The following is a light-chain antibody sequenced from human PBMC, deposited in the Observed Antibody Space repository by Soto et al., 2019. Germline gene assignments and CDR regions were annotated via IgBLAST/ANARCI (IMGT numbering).Light chain of an antibody. CDR3: TSPSPGSLYV. V-gene: IGLV2-14*01. CDR2: MVN. J-gene: IGLJ1*01. CDR1: SSDVGNYIY. Sequence: QSVVTQPASVSGSPGQSITISCTGTSSDVGNYIYVSWYQQYPGRVPKLVIYMVNTRASGVSNRFSGSKPGNTASLTISGPQAEDEADYFCTSPSPGSLYVFGTGTKVTVL.